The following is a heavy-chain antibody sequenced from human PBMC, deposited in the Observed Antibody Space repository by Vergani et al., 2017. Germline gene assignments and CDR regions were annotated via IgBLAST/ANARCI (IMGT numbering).Heavy chain of an antibody. CDR3: ATDSSGYLRCMDV. D-gene: IGHD3-22*01. CDR1: GGSISSYY. CDR2: IYYSGSS. Sequence: QVQLQESGPGLVKPSETLSLTCTVSGGSISSYYWSWIRQPPGKGLEWIGYIYYSGSSNYNPSLKSRVTISVDTSKNQFSLKLSSVTAADTAVYYCATDSSGYLRCMDVWGQGTTVTVSS. V-gene: IGHV4-59*01. J-gene: IGHJ6*02.